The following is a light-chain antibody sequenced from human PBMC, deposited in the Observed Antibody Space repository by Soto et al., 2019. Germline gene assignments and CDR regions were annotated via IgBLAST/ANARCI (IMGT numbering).Light chain of an antibody. J-gene: IGLJ1*01. CDR2: DVS. Sequence: QSALNPAASVSGAPGQALPISYNGNSSDVGAYNYVCWYQQHPGKAPKLMIYDVSNRPSGISDRFSGSKSGNTASLTISGLQAEDEADYYCSSYTTSNTYVFGTGTKVTVL. V-gene: IGLV2-14*03. CDR1: SSDVGAYNY. CDR3: SSYTTSNTYV.